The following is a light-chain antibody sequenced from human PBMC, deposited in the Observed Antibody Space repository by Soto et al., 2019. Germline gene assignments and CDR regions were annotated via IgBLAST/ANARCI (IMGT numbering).Light chain of an antibody. CDR3: QKFYTWPVT. CDR2: GAS. V-gene: IGKV3D-15*01. CDR1: QSVSSN. J-gene: IGKJ4*01. Sequence: EIVLTQSPGTLSLSPGERATLSCRASQSVSSNSLAWYHQKPGQPPRLLMYGASSRATGIPDRFSGSGSGTEFTLNIKSLQSEDFAVYYCQKFYTWPVTFGRGTLVDIK.